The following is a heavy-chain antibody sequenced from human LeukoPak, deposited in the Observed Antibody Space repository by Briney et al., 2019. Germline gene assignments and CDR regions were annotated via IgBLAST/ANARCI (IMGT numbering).Heavy chain of an antibody. J-gene: IGHJ6*03. Sequence: GGSLRLSCAASGFTFSSYGMSWVRQAPGKGLEWVSAISGSGDSTYYADSVKGRFTISRDNAKNSLYLQMNSLRAEDTAVYYCARDPIAAAGHYYMDVWGKGTTVTVS. D-gene: IGHD6-13*01. CDR2: ISGSGDST. CDR3: ARDPIAAAGHYYMDV. CDR1: GFTFSSYG. V-gene: IGHV3-23*01.